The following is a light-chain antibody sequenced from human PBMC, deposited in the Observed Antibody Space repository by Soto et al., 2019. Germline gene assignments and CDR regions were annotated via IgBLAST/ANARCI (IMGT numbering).Light chain of an antibody. CDR2: GNS. CDR1: SSNIGAGYD. CDR3: QSYDSSLSGYV. Sequence: QAVLTQPPSVSGAPGQRGTISCTGSSSNIGAGYDVHWYQQLPGTAPKLLIYGNSNRPSGVPDRFSGSKSGTSASLAITGLQAEDEADYYCQSYDSSLSGYVFGTGTQVTVL. J-gene: IGLJ1*01. V-gene: IGLV1-40*01.